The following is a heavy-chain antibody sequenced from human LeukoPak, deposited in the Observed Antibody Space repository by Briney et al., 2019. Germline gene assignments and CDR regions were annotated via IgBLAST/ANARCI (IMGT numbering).Heavy chain of an antibody. V-gene: IGHV4-34*01. CDR3: ARGLDYGDLTDYFDY. CDR1: GDSFSGHY. D-gene: IGHD4-17*01. Sequence: SETLSLTCAVYGDSFSGHYWSWIRQPPGKGLEWIGEITDGGRTSSSPSLKSRVTISVDTSKNQFSLKLSSVTAADTAVYYCARGLDYGDLTDYFDYWGQGTLVTVSS. J-gene: IGHJ4*02. CDR2: ITDGGRT.